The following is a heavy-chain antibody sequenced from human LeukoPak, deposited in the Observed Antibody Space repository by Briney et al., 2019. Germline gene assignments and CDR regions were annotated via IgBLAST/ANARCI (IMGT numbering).Heavy chain of an antibody. CDR1: GYTFTSYG. D-gene: IGHD2-15*01. V-gene: IGHV1-8*02. Sequence: WASVKVSCKASGYTFTSYGINWVRQATGQGLEWMGWMNPNSGNTGYAQKFQGRVTMTRNTSISTAYMELSSLRSEDTAVYYCARAGGYCGRISCPYYFDYWGQGSLVAVSS. J-gene: IGHJ4*02. CDR2: MNPNSGNT. CDR3: ARAGGYCGRISCPYYFDY.